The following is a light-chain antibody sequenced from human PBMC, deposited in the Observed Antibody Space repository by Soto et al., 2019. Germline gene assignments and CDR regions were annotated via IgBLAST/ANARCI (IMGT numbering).Light chain of an antibody. V-gene: IGKV3-15*01. Sequence: EIVMTQSPATLSVPPGERATLSCRASQSVSSNLAWYQQKPGQAPRLLIYGASTRATGIPARFSGSGSGTDFTLTISSLQSEDFAFYYCQQYNNWPLTFGGGTKVEIK. J-gene: IGKJ4*01. CDR2: GAS. CDR3: QQYNNWPLT. CDR1: QSVSSN.